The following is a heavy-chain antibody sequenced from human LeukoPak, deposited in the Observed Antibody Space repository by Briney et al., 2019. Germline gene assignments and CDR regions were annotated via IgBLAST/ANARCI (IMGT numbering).Heavy chain of an antibody. Sequence: GSLRLSCAGSGFIFYSYAMHWVRQAPGRGLEYVAAITSSGSSTFYADSVKGRFTISRDNSNNTLYLQMGSRRPEDMAVYYCTRGPGYDYVWGSYRADYWGQGTLVTVSS. CDR2: ITSSGSST. CDR3: TRGPGYDYVWGSYRADY. CDR1: GFIFYSYA. J-gene: IGHJ4*02. D-gene: IGHD3-16*02. V-gene: IGHV3-64*02.